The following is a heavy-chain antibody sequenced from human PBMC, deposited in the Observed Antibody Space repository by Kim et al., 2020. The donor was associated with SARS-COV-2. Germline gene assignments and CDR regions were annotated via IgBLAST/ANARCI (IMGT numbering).Heavy chain of an antibody. D-gene: IGHD3-16*01. J-gene: IGHJ6*02. V-gene: IGHV1-69*13. Sequence: SVKVSCKASGGTFSSYAISWVRQAPGQGLEWMGGIIPIFGTANYAQKFQGRVTITADESTSTAYMELSSLRSEDTAVYYCARGGAHRSPLYYYYGMDVWGQGTTVTVSS. CDR2: IIPIFGTA. CDR1: GGTFSSYA. CDR3: ARGGAHRSPLYYYYGMDV.